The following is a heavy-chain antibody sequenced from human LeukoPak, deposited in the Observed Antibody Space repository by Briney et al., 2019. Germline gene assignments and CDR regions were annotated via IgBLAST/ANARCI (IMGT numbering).Heavy chain of an antibody. D-gene: IGHD3-22*01. Sequence: GGSLRLSCAASGFTFTTYAMTWVRQAPGKGLEWVSAISGGNTNTYYADSVKGRFTISRDNSKNTLYLQMNSLRAEDTAVYYCARSPYYYDSSGYYYFDYWGQGTLVTVSS. V-gene: IGHV3-23*01. CDR2: ISGGNTNT. CDR1: GFTFTTYA. J-gene: IGHJ4*02. CDR3: ARSPYYYDSSGYYYFDY.